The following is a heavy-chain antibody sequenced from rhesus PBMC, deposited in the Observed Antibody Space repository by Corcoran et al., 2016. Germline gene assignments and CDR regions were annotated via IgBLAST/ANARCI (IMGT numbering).Heavy chain of an antibody. J-gene: IGHJ5-1*01. CDR2: INGNSAST. CDR3: ARDRAAGTTSRFDV. D-gene: IGHD1-20*01. Sequence: QVQLQESGPGLVKPSETLSLTCAVSGGSISDYYYWNWIRQPPGKGLEWIGNINGNSASTNYHPSHKSRVTISKDTSKNQFFLKLSSVTAADTAVYYCARDRAAGTTSRFDVWGPGVLVTVSS. CDR1: GGSISDYYY. V-gene: IGHV4S9*01.